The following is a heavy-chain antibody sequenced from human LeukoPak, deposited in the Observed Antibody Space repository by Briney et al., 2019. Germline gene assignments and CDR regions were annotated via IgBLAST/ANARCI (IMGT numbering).Heavy chain of an antibody. J-gene: IGHJ4*02. D-gene: IGHD4-23*01. Sequence: KPSETLSLTCTVSGGSISSSSYYWGWIRQPPGKGLEWIGSIYYSGSTYYNPSLKSRVTISVDTSKNQFSLKLSSVTAADTAVYYCARLGRGYGGPYFDYWGQGTLVTVSS. CDR2: IYYSGST. V-gene: IGHV4-39*01. CDR1: GGSISSSSYY. CDR3: ARLGRGYGGPYFDY.